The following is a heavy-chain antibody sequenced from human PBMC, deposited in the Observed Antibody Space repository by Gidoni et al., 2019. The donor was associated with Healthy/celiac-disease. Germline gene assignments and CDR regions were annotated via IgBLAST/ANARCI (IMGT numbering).Heavy chain of an antibody. J-gene: IGHJ6*02. CDR1: AYTFTSYG. D-gene: IGHD3-9*01. CDR3: ARDRYYDILTGYRRAYYYYGMDA. CDR2: ISAYNSNT. V-gene: IGHV1-18*01. Sequence: QVQLVQSGAEVKKPGASVKVSCKASAYTFTSYGLSWVRQAPGQGLEWMGWISAYNSNTNYAQKLQGGVTMTTDTSTSTAYMELRRLRSDDTAVYYCARDRYYDILTGYRRAYYYYGMDAWGQGTTVTVSS.